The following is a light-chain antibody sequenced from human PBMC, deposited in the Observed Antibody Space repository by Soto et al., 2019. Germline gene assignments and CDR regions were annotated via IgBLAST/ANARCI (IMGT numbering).Light chain of an antibody. V-gene: IGKV3-15*01. CDR1: QSVSSN. CDR2: GAS. Sequence: EIVMTQSPATLSLSPGERATLSCRASQSVSSNLAWYQQKPGQAPRLLIYGASTRASGIPDRFSGSGSGTEFTLTISSLQSEDFAVYYCQQYDNWPPVTFGQGTRLEIK. J-gene: IGKJ5*01. CDR3: QQYDNWPPVT.